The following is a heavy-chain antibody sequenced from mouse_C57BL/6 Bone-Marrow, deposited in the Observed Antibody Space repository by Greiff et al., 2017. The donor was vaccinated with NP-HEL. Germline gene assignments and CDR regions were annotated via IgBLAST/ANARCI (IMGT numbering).Heavy chain of an antibody. CDR2: ISNLAYSI. J-gene: IGHJ2*01. D-gene: IGHD3-3*01. CDR1: GFTFSDYG. CDR3: ARHEGQGYFDY. V-gene: IGHV5-15*01. Sequence: EVMLVESGGGLVQPGGSLKLSCAASGFTFSDYGMAWVRQAPRQGPEWVAFISNLAYSIYYADTVTGRFTISREHAKNTLYLDSSRLRSEDTDMYYCARHEGQGYFDYWGKGTTLTVS.